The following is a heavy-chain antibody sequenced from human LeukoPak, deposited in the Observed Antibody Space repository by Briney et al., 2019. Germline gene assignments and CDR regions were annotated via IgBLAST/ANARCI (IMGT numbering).Heavy chain of an antibody. Sequence: GGSLRLSCVASGFTFTDYYMSWIRQAPGKGLEGISYMSSRGYPIYYAGSVKGRFTISRDNSKNTLYLQMNSLRAEDTAVYYCAKDLHYYDSSGYSPLYNWFDPWGQGTLVTVSS. CDR1: GFTFTDYY. D-gene: IGHD3-22*01. CDR3: AKDLHYYDSSGYSPLYNWFDP. CDR2: MSSRGYPI. V-gene: IGHV3-11*01. J-gene: IGHJ5*02.